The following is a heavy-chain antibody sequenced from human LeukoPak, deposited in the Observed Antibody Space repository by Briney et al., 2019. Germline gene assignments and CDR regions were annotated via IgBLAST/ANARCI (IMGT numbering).Heavy chain of an antibody. J-gene: IGHJ4*02. CDR2: IIPIFGTA. V-gene: IGHV1-69*13. CDR1: GGTFSSYA. Sequence: SVKVSCKASGGTFSSYAISWVRQAPGQGLEWMGGIIPIFGTANYAQKFQGRVTITADESTRTAYMDLSSLRSEDTAVYYCAKSGHVELKEYFDYWGQGTLVTVSS. D-gene: IGHD1-7*01. CDR3: AKSGHVELKEYFDY.